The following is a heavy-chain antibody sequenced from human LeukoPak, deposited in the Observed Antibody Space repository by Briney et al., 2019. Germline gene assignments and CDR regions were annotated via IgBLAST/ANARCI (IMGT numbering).Heavy chain of an antibody. D-gene: IGHD3-10*01. CDR2: INQDGSQK. Sequence: PGGSLRLSCAASGFIFSNYWMTWVRQAPGKGLEWVANINQDGSQKYYVNSLRGRFTISRDNAKNSLYLQVNSLRAEDTAVYYCAKKSGFLVREVIIDYWGQGTLVTVSS. J-gene: IGHJ4*02. V-gene: IGHV3-7*03. CDR3: AKKSGFLVREVIIDY. CDR1: GFIFSNYW.